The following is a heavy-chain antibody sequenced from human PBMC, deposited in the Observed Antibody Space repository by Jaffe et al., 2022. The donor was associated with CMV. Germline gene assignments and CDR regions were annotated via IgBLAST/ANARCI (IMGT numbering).Heavy chain of an antibody. Sequence: DVQLEESGGGLVQPGGSLRLSCVASGFSVTSHGIYWVRQAPGKGLEWVSYMSSSRYAIYYADSVKGRFTISRDNARNSVLLHMNSLRDDDSAVYYCARETFYDFDYGMDVWGQGTTVTVSS. D-gene: IGHD3-3*01. CDR3: ARETFYDFDYGMDV. V-gene: IGHV3-48*02. CDR2: MSSSRYAI. J-gene: IGHJ6*02. CDR1: GFSVTSHG.